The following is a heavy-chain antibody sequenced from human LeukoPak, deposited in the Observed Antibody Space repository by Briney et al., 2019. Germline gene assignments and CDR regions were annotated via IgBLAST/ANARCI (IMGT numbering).Heavy chain of an antibody. J-gene: IGHJ4*02. CDR3: APLAATTDY. D-gene: IGHD5-12*01. Sequence: GGSLRLSCAASGFTLSSYAMSWVRQAPGKGLEWVSSISASGGGTYYADSVKGRFTISRDTSKNTLYLQMNSLRAEDTAVYYCAPLAATTDYWGQGTLVTVSS. V-gene: IGHV3-23*01. CDR2: ISASGGGT. CDR1: GFTLSSYA.